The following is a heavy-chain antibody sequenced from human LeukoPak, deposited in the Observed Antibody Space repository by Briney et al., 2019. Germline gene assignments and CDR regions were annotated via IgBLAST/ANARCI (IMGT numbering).Heavy chain of an antibody. J-gene: IGHJ4*02. V-gene: IGHV3-64*02. CDR3: ARRSNYNILTRHFDC. CDR2: ISSNGLTT. CDR1: GFTFSSYA. Sequence: PGGSLRLSCGASGFTFSSYAEHWVRQAPGEGLEYVSAISSNGLTTYYADSVKGRFTISRDNSKTTLYLQLGSLKPEDMAVYYCARRSNYNILTRHFDCWGQGTLVTVSS. D-gene: IGHD3-9*01.